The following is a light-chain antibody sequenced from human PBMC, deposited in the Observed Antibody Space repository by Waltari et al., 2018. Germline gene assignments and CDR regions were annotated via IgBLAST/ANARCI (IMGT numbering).Light chain of an antibody. V-gene: IGKV3-20*01. CDR1: HSVNSAY. CDR2: GTS. CDR3: HQYHNSPQT. J-gene: IGKJ1*01. Sequence: EIELTQSPGTLSLSPGDRATLSCRASHSVNSAYLAWYQQKRGQAPRVLIYGTSTRPTGISERFSGSGSGTDFILTISRLEPEDFAIYYCHQYHNSPQTFGQGTKVEI.